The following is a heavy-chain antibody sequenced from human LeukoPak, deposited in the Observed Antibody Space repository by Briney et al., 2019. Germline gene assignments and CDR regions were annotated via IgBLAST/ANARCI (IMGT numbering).Heavy chain of an antibody. CDR1: GFTFSSYG. Sequence: PGGSLRLSCAASGFTFSSYGMHWVRQAPGKGLEWVAVISYDGSNKYYADSVKGRFTISRDNSKNTLYLQMNSLRAEDTAVYYCAKDLYCGGDCYSGAFDIWGQGTMVTVSS. CDR2: ISYDGSNK. J-gene: IGHJ3*02. CDR3: AKDLYCGGDCYSGAFDI. D-gene: IGHD2-21*02. V-gene: IGHV3-30*18.